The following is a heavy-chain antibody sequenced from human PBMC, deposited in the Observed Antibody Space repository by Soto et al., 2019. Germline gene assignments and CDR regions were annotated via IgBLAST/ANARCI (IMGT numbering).Heavy chain of an antibody. CDR3: ARHLQPSGSYSTDY. V-gene: IGHV1-18*04. CDR2: ISPWKGNT. CDR1: GYNFMPYG. J-gene: IGHJ4*02. D-gene: IGHD2-15*01. Sequence: QVQLVQSGAEVKKPGASVKVSCKASGYNFMPYGVNWVRQAPGQGLEWMGWISPWKGNTNYAQSFQGRVTMTTDTSTSTAYMDLRSLTSDDTAVYYCARHLQPSGSYSTDYWGPGTLVTVSS.